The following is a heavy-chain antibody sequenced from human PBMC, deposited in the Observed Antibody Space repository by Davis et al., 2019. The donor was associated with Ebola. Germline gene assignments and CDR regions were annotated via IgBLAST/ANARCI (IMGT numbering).Heavy chain of an antibody. CDR2: ISSSGSTI. V-gene: IGHV3-11*01. CDR3: AKLDYNDSYFQD. Sequence: GESLKISCAASGFTFSDYYMSWIRQAPGKGLEWVSYISSSGSTIYYADSVKGRFTISRDNSKNTLNLQMNSLRAEDTAIYYCAKLDYNDSYFQDWGQGTLVTVSS. J-gene: IGHJ1*01. D-gene: IGHD4-17*01. CDR1: GFTFSDYY.